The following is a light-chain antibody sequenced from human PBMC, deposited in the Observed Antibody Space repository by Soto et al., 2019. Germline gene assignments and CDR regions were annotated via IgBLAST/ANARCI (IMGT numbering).Light chain of an antibody. Sequence: EIVLTQSPATLSLSPGERATLSCRASQSVSSYLAWYQQKPGQAPRLLIYDASNRATGTPARFSGSGSGTDVTLTISSLEPEDFAVYYCQQRSNWPLFGQGTKLEIK. CDR1: QSVSSY. CDR2: DAS. V-gene: IGKV3-11*01. CDR3: QQRSNWPL. J-gene: IGKJ2*01.